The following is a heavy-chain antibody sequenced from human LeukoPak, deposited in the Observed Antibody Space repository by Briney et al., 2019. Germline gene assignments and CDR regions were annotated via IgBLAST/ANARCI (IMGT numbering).Heavy chain of an antibody. J-gene: IGHJ2*01. V-gene: IGHV4-34*01. CDR1: GGSFSGYY. CDR2: INHSGST. D-gene: IGHD5-24*01. CDR3: ARRSSKRFNWYFDL. Sequence: SGTLSLTCAVYGGSFSGYYWSWIRQPPGKGLEWIGEINHSGSTNYNPSLKSRVTISVDTSKNQFSLKLSSVTAADTAVYYCARRSSKRFNWYFDLWGRGTLVTVSS.